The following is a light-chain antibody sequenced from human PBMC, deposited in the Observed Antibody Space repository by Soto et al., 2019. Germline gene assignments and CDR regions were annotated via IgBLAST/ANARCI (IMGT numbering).Light chain of an antibody. CDR1: QSVSNSY. V-gene: IGKV3-20*01. Sequence: EIVLTQSPGTLSLSPGERATLSCRASQSVSNSYLAWYQQKPGQAPSLLIYGASSRATGIPDRFGGSGSGTDFTLTISRLEPEDFAVYYCQQYGSSPWTFGQGTKVEIK. CDR3: QQYGSSPWT. J-gene: IGKJ1*01. CDR2: GAS.